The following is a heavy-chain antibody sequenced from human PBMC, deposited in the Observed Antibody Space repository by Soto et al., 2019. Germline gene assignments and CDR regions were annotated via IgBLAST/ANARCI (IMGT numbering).Heavy chain of an antibody. CDR2: ISAYNGNT. CDR1: GYTFTSYG. CDR3: ARVGTLYSSGWYLGY. V-gene: IGHV1-18*01. J-gene: IGHJ4*02. D-gene: IGHD6-19*01. Sequence: QVQLVQSGAEVKKPGASVKVSCKASGYTFTSYGISWVRQAPGQGLEWMGWISAYNGNTNYAQKLQGRVTRTTDTSTSTAYMELRSLRSADTAVYYCARVGTLYSSGWYLGYWGQGTLVTVSS.